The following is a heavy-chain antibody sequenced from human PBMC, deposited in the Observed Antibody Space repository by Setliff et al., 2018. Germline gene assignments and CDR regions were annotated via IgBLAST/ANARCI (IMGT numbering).Heavy chain of an antibody. Sequence: GGSLRLSCAASGFTFSTYRMHWVRQAPGKGLEWVAVIWDDGVKKYHADSVKGRFTISRDNSKNTLYLQMNSLRPEDTAVYYCARGLRPSDYWGQGTLVTVSS. CDR2: IWDDGVKK. D-gene: IGHD2-21*02. CDR3: ARGLRPSDY. CDR1: GFTFSTYR. V-gene: IGHV3-33*08. J-gene: IGHJ4*02.